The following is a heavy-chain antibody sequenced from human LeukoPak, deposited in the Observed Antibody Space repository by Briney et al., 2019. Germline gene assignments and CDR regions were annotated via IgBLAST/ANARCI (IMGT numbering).Heavy chain of an antibody. CDR3: AREPTGGYYYYMDV. D-gene: IGHD3-10*01. CDR1: GYTFTSYD. CDR2: MNPNSGNT. J-gene: IGHJ6*03. Sequence: ASVKASCKASGYTFTSYDINWVRQATGQGLEWMGWMNPNSGNTGYAQKFQGRVTITRNTSISTAYMELSSLRSEDTAVYYCAREPTGGYYYYMDVWGKGTTVTVSS. V-gene: IGHV1-8*03.